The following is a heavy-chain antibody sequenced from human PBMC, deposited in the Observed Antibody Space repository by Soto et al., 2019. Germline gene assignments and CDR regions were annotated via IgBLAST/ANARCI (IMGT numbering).Heavy chain of an antibody. CDR3: ARSDFDWLSQARYYFDY. CDR2: INPSGGST. J-gene: IGHJ4*02. V-gene: IGHV1-46*02. D-gene: IGHD3-9*01. CDR1: GYTFNTFY. Sequence: QVQLVQSGAEVKKPGASVKVSCKASGYTFNTFYINWVRQAPGQGLEWMGIINPSGGSTTYAKKFQGRVTMTRDTSTSTVYMELSSLRSEDTALYYCARSDFDWLSQARYYFDYWGQGTLVTVSS.